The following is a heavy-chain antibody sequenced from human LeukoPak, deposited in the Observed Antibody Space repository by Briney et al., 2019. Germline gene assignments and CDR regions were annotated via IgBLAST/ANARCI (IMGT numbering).Heavy chain of an antibody. CDR3: ASSATVVAWAYYYYYMDV. V-gene: IGHV3-74*01. Sequence: GVSLSLFCAASGLPLMINWMLWARQAAGKAVVCVLRMNCYRSNTIYVLSVEGRFAISRHIQNNAVYFHMSSLRDEDTAVYYCASSATVVAWAYYYYYMDVWGKRTTVTVSS. CDR2: MNCYRSNT. CDR1: GLPLMINW. J-gene: IGHJ6*03. D-gene: IGHD5-12*01.